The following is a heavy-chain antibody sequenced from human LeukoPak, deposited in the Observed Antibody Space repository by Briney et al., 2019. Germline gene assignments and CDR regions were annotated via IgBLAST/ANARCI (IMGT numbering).Heavy chain of an antibody. CDR1: GYTFTSNG. V-gene: IGHV1-18*01. J-gene: IGHJ4*02. Sequence: ASVKVSCKASGYTFTSNGISWGRQAPGQGLEWMGWISTNNGDTKYGKKFQGRVIMTTDTSTSTAYMEVKSLRSDDTAVYYCARDDDYNPLVHWGQGTLVTVSS. CDR2: ISTNNGDT. CDR3: ARDDDYNPLVH. D-gene: IGHD4/OR15-4a*01.